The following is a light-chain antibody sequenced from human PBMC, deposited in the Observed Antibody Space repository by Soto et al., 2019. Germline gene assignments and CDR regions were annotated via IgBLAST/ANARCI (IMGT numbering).Light chain of an antibody. J-gene: IGLJ2*01. CDR3: QAWDSNTAI. CDR1: KLGDKH. CDR2: RDA. Sequence: SYELTQTPSVSVSPGQTASITCSGDKLGDKHANWFQQKSGQSPVLVIYRDAKRPSGIPERFSGSNSGNTATLTISGTQAMDEADYYCQAWDSNTAIFGGGTKVTVL. V-gene: IGLV3-1*01.